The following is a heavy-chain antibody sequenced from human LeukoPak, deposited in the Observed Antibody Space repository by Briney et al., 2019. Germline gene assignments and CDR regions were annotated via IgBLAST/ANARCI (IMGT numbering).Heavy chain of an antibody. V-gene: IGHV3-7*01. CDR2: IKQDGSEK. Sequence: GGSLRLSCAASGFTFSTYWMSWVRQAPGKGLEWVANIKQDGSEKYDIDSVKGRFTISRDNAKNSLYLQMNSLRAEDTAMYYCARDSAGNDYWGQGTLVTVSS. D-gene: IGHD6-13*01. CDR3: ARDSAGNDY. J-gene: IGHJ4*02. CDR1: GFTFSTYW.